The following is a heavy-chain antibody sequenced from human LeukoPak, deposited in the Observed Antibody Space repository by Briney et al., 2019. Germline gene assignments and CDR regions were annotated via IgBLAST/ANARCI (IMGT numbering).Heavy chain of an antibody. CDR1: GGSISTSSYY. Sequence: SETLSLTCTVSGGSISTSSYYWGWIRQPPGKGLQWIGSIYYNGSTYYNPSLKSRVIISVDTSKNQFSLKLSSVTAADTAVYYCARLPVVRRRWFDPWGQGTLVTVSS. V-gene: IGHV4-39*07. D-gene: IGHD3-10*01. CDR2: IYYNGST. CDR3: ARLPVVRRRWFDP. J-gene: IGHJ5*02.